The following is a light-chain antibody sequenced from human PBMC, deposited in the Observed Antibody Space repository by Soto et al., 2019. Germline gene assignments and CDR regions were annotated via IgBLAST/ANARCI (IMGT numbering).Light chain of an antibody. Sequence: QSVLTQPPSASGTPGQRVTISCSGSSSNIGSNYVYWYQQLPGTAPKLLIYRNNQRPSGVPDRFSGSKSGTSASLAISGLRSVDEADYYCAAWDDSLSAWVFGGGTKLTVL. V-gene: IGLV1-47*01. J-gene: IGLJ3*02. CDR1: SSNIGSNY. CDR2: RNN. CDR3: AAWDDSLSAWV.